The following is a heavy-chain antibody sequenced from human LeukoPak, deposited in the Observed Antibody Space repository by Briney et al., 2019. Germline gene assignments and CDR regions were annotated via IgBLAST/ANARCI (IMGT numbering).Heavy chain of an antibody. Sequence: SETLSLTCTVSGGSISSYYWSWIRQPPGKGLEWIGYIYYSGGTNYNPSLKSRVTISVDTSKNQFSLKLSSVTAADTAVYYCARHVAVAAAGTFDYWGQGTLVTVSS. CDR3: ARHVAVAAAGTFDY. CDR1: GGSISSYY. D-gene: IGHD6-13*01. V-gene: IGHV4-59*08. J-gene: IGHJ4*02. CDR2: IYYSGGT.